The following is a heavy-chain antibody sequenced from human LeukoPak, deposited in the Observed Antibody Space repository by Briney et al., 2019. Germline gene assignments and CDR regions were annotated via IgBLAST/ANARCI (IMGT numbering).Heavy chain of an antibody. CDR2: ISGSGGST. Sequence: GGSLRLSCAASGFTFSSYAMSWVRQAPGKGLEWVSAISGSGGSTYYADSVKGRFTISRDNSKNTLYLQMNSLRAEDTAVYYCAKTLSGWYDEGVVDYWGQGTLVTVSS. CDR3: AKTLSGWYDEGVVDY. D-gene: IGHD6-19*01. V-gene: IGHV3-23*01. J-gene: IGHJ4*02. CDR1: GFTFSSYA.